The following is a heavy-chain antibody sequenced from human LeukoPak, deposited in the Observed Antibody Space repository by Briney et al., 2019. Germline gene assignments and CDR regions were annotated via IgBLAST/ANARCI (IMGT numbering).Heavy chain of an antibody. V-gene: IGHV3-9*01. Sequence: GGSLGLSCAASGFTFDDYAMHWVRQAPGKGLEWVSGISWNSGSIGYADSVKGRFTISRDNAKNSLYLQMNSLRAEDTALYYCAKDIGGSYYAYYFDYWGQGTLVTVSS. CDR2: ISWNSGSI. CDR1: GFTFDDYA. CDR3: AKDIGGSYYAYYFDY. J-gene: IGHJ4*02. D-gene: IGHD1-26*01.